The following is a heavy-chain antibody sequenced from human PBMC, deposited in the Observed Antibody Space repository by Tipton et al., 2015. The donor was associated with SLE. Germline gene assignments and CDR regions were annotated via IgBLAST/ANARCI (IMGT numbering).Heavy chain of an antibody. V-gene: IGHV1-69*01. CDR1: GGTFSSYA. Sequence: QVQLVQSGPEVKKPGSSVKVSCKASGGTFSSYAISWVRQAPGQGLEWMGGVIPIYGTTKYAQRFQGRVTITADESTSTAYMELTSLRSENTAVYYCASSYSSSWVDLYYYYYGMDVWGQGTTVTVSS. J-gene: IGHJ6*02. CDR3: ASSYSSSWVDLYYYYYGMDV. D-gene: IGHD6-13*01. CDR2: VIPIYGTT.